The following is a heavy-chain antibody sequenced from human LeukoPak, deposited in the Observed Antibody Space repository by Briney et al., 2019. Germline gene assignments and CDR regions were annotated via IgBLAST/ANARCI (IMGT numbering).Heavy chain of an antibody. J-gene: IGHJ4*02. V-gene: IGHV3-66*01. Sequence: GGSLRLSCAASGFTFSAYGMSWVRQAPGKGLEWVSVIYSGGSTYYADSVKGRFTISRDNSKNTLYLQMNSLRAEDTAVYYCARDNDYYDSTTTWGQGTLVTVSS. CDR1: GFTFSAYG. CDR2: IYSGGST. CDR3: ARDNDYYDSTTT. D-gene: IGHD3-22*01.